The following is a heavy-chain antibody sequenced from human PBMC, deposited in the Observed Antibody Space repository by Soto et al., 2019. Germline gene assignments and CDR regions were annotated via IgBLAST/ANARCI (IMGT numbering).Heavy chain of an antibody. V-gene: IGHV1-69*01. Sequence: QVQLVQSGAEVKKPGSSVKVSCKASGGTFSSYAISWVRQAPGQGLEWMGGIIPIFGTANYAQKFQGRVTITADESTSTAYMELSSLRSEDTAVYYCASLAAGYSSSWSPYGMDVWGQGTTVTVSS. CDR1: GGTFSSYA. D-gene: IGHD6-13*01. J-gene: IGHJ6*02. CDR2: IIPIFGTA. CDR3: ASLAAGYSSSWSPYGMDV.